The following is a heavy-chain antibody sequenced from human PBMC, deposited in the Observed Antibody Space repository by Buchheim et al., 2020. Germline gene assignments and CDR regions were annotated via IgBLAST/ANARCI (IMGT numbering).Heavy chain of an antibody. J-gene: IGHJ5*02. CDR1: GGSISSSSYY. CDR3: ARDGVVGTIAAAGP. D-gene: IGHD6-13*01. V-gene: IGHV4-39*07. CDR2: IYYSGST. Sequence: QLQLQESGPGLVKPSETLSLTCTVSGGSISSSSYYWGWIRQPPGKGLEWIGNIYYSGSTYYSPSLKSRVTISVDTSKKQFSLKLSSVTAADTAVYYCARDGVVGTIAAAGPWGQGTL.